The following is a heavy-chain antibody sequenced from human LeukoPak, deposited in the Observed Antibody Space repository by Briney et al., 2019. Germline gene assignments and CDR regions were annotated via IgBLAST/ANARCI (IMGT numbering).Heavy chain of an antibody. J-gene: IGHJ4*02. CDR2: MNPNSGNT. CDR1: GYTFTSYD. CDR3: ARDREVLRYFDWLLAKHYFDY. Sequence: ASVKVSCKASGYTFTSYDINWVRQATGQGLEGMGWMNPNSGNTGYAQKFQGRVTMTTDTSTSTAYMELRSLRSDDTAVYYCARDREVLRYFDWLLAKHYFDYWGQGTLVTVSS. V-gene: IGHV1-8*01. D-gene: IGHD3-9*01.